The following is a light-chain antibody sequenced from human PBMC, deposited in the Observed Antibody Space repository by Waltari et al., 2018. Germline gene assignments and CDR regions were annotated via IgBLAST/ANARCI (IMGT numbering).Light chain of an antibody. Sequence: EIVLTQSPATLSLSPGERATLSCRTSQSVTSYLAWYQKKPGQAPRLLIYDTSNRPTGFLARSSGSGYGTASPPTISSRGPEDFALYDGQQRSDQITFGGGTKVEI. V-gene: IGKV3-11*01. CDR1: QSVTSY. J-gene: IGKJ4*01. CDR2: DTS. CDR3: QQRSDQIT.